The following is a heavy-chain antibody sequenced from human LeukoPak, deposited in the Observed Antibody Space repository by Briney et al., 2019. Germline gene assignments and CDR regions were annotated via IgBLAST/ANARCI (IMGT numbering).Heavy chain of an antibody. CDR3: ARVKGGTTAATFDI. J-gene: IGHJ3*02. CDR1: GYTLTNYG. D-gene: IGHD1-26*01. Sequence: ASVKVSCKASGYTLTNYGISWVRQAPGQGLEWMGWISTYNSSPNYAQKFQGRVTMATDTSTNTAYMELRSLRSDDTAMYYCARVKGGTTAATFDIWGRGTAVTVSS. V-gene: IGHV1-18*01. CDR2: ISTYNSSP.